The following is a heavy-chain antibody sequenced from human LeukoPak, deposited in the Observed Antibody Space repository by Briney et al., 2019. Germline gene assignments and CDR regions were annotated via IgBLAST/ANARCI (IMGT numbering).Heavy chain of an antibody. CDR2: INPSGGST. Sequence: GASVKVSCKASGYTFTIYYIHWVRQAPGQGLEWMGIINPSGGSTSYAQKFQGRVTMTRDTSISTAYMELSRLRSDDTAVYYCARDLMITFGGVIGYDYWGQGTLVTVSS. CDR1: GYTFTIYY. V-gene: IGHV1-46*01. J-gene: IGHJ4*02. CDR3: ARDLMITFGGVIGYDY. D-gene: IGHD3-16*02.